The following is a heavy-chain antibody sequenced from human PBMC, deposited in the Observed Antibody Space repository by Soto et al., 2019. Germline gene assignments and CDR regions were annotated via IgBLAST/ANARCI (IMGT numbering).Heavy chain of an antibody. J-gene: IGHJ5*02. CDR1: GGSISSSSYF. CDR2: IYYSGST. Sequence: QLQLQESGPGLVKPSETLSLTCTVSGGSISSSSYFWGWIRQPPGKGLEWIGSIYYSGSTYYNPSLKSRVTVSVDTSKNQFXLKLNXVTAXDTAVYYCXXXRSXFWFDPWGQGTLVTVSS. CDR3: XXXRSXFWFDP. V-gene: IGHV4-39*01. D-gene: IGHD5-12*01.